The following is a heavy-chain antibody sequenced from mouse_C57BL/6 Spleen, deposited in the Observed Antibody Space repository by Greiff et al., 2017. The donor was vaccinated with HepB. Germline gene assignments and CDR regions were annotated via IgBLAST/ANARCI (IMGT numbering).Heavy chain of an antibody. Sequence: DVHLVESGGGLVQSGRSLRLSCATSGFTFSDFYMEWVRQAPGKGLEWIAASRNKANDYTTEYSASVKGRFIVSRDTSQSILYLQMNALRAEDTAIYYGARDAPNWAWFAYWGQGTLVTVSA. V-gene: IGHV7-1*01. J-gene: IGHJ3*01. CDR3: ARDAPNWAWFAY. CDR2: SRNKANDYTT. CDR1: GFTFSDFY. D-gene: IGHD4-1*01.